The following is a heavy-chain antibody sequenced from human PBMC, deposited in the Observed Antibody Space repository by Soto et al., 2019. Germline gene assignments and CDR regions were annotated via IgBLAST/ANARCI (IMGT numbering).Heavy chain of an antibody. D-gene: IGHD3-22*01. J-gene: IGHJ1*01. V-gene: IGHV1-24*01. Sequence: GASVKVSCKVSGYTLTELSIHWVRQAPGKGLEWMGGFDPEDGKTIYAQKFQGRVAMTEDTSTDTVYMELSSLRSEDTAVYYCATCPLITMIVAIIGEFQHWGQGTLVTVSS. CDR2: FDPEDGKT. CDR3: ATCPLITMIVAIIGEFQH. CDR1: GYTLTELS.